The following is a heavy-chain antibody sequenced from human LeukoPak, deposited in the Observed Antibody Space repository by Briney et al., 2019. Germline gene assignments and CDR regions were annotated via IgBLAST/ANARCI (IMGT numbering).Heavy chain of an antibody. D-gene: IGHD2-15*01. Sequence: GGSLRLSCAASGLTFSGSGMSWVRQAPGKGLEWISSSGDSDGSTYYADSLKGRFTISRDNSKNTLYLQMNNLRAEDTAVYYCAKGGCRGTCNPLAYWGQGALVTVSP. J-gene: IGHJ4*02. CDR1: GLTFSGSG. CDR2: SGDSDGST. V-gene: IGHV3-23*01. CDR3: AKGGCRGTCNPLAY.